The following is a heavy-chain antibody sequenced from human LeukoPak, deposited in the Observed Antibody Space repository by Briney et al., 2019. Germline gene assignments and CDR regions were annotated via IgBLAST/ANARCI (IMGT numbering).Heavy chain of an antibody. D-gene: IGHD5-18*01. CDR2: IRYDGSNK. CDR3: AKGGDRYSYVGYFGY. Sequence: GGSLRLSCAASGFTFSSYGMHWVRQAPGKGLEWVAFIRYDGSNKYYADSVKGRFTISRDNSKNTLYLQMNSLRAEDTAVYYCAKGGDRYSYVGYFGYWGQGTLVTVSS. V-gene: IGHV3-30*02. J-gene: IGHJ4*02. CDR1: GFTFSSYG.